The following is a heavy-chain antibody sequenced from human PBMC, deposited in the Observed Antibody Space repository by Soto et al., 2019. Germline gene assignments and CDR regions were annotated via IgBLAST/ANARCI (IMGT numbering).Heavy chain of an antibody. V-gene: IGHV4-31*03. Sequence: SETLSLTCTVSGGSISSGGYYWSWIRQHPGKGLEWIGYIYYSGSTYYNPSLKRRVTISVDTSKNRISLKLSSVTAVDTAFYYCARLGGYYQSLDTWGQGTLVTVSS. J-gene: IGHJ5*02. D-gene: IGHD3-22*01. CDR2: IYYSGST. CDR1: GGSISSGGYY. CDR3: ARLGGYYQSLDT.